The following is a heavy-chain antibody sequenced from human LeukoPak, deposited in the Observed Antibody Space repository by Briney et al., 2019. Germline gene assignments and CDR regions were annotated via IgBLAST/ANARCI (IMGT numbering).Heavy chain of an antibody. CDR3: AKLESSATYF. J-gene: IGHJ4*02. CDR2: INPSGSNT. V-gene: IGHV3-23*01. Sequence: GGSLRLSCAASGFTFSSYAMTWVRQAPGEGLEWVSSINPSGSNTYYADSVKGRLTISRDNSKNTLYLQMNSLRAEDTAVYYCAKLESSATYFWGQGTLVTVSS. D-gene: IGHD6-19*01. CDR1: GFTFSSYA.